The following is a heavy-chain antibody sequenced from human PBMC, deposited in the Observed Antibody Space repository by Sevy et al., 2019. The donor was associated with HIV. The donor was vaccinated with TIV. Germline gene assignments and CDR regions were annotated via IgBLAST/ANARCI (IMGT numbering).Heavy chain of an antibody. D-gene: IGHD6-13*01. CDR1: GGSISSSSYY. V-gene: IGHV4-39*01. CDR2: IYYSGST. J-gene: IGHJ3*02. CDR3: ARRPGWQQMRGAFDI. Sequence: SETLSLTCTVSGGSISSSSYYWGWIRQPPGKGLEWIGSIYYSGSTYYNPSLKSRVTISVDTSKNQFSLRLSSVTAADTAVYYCARRPGWQQMRGAFDIWGQWTMVTVSS.